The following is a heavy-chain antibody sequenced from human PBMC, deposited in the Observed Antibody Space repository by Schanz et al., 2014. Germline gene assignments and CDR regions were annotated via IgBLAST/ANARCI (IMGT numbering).Heavy chain of an antibody. CDR2: IHKSGNT. V-gene: IGHV4-59*01. J-gene: IGHJ6*02. CDR1: GGSISSYF. Sequence: QVQLHESGPGLVKPSETLSLTCTVSGGSISSYFWTWIRQPPGKGLEWIGYIHKSGNTNYNPSLKSRIPMSLDTSKNQFSLNLSSVTAADTAVYYCARAEINSGYARYYYGMDVWGQGTTVTVSS. CDR3: ARAEINSGYARYYYGMDV. D-gene: IGHD5-12*01.